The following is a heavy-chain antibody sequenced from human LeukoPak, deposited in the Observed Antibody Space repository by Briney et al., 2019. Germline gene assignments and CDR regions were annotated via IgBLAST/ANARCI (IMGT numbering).Heavy chain of an antibody. V-gene: IGHV3-23*01. CDR1: GFTFSSSA. Sequence: GGSLRLSCAASGFTFSSSAMSWVRQAPGKGLEWVSAISGSGGSTYYADSVKGRFTISRDNSKNTLYLQMNSLRAEDMAVYYCAKGDYSNYFDYWGQGTLVTVSS. D-gene: IGHD4-11*01. CDR2: ISGSGGST. J-gene: IGHJ4*02. CDR3: AKGDYSNYFDY.